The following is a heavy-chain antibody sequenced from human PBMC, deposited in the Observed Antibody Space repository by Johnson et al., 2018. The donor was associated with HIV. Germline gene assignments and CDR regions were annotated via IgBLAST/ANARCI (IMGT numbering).Heavy chain of an antibody. CDR2: GSNK. V-gene: IGHV3-30*07. J-gene: IGHJ3*02. Sequence: GSNKYFADSVKGRFTISRDNSKNTLYLQMNSLRAEDTAVYYCARSGYCTTSSCTDDAFDIWGQGTMVTVSS. CDR3: ARSGYCTTSSCTDDAFDI. D-gene: IGHD2-2*01.